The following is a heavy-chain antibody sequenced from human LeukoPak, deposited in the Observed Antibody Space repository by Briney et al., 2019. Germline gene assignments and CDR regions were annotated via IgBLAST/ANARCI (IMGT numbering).Heavy chain of an antibody. J-gene: IGHJ5*02. V-gene: IGHV3-7*01. CDR3: ARYYSGGSCFRQFLNWFDP. Sequence: PGGSLRLSCAASGFTFSSYWMSWVRQAPGKGLEWVANIKQDGSEKYYVDSVKGRFTISRDNAKNSLYLQMNSLRAEDTAVYYCARYYSGGSCFRQFLNWFDPWGQGTLVTVSS. CDR1: GFTFSSYW. D-gene: IGHD2-15*01. CDR2: IKQDGSEK.